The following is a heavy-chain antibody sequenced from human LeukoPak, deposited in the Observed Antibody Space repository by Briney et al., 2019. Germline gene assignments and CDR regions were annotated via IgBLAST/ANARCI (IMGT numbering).Heavy chain of an antibody. CDR3: ARVDLRAAYSDY. CDR1: GGSIRSYY. Sequence: SETLSLTCTVSGGSIRSYYWSWIRQPAGKGLEWIGRIYTSGSAGYNPSLKSRVTMSVDTSKNQFSLKLSSVTAADTAVYYCARVDLRAAYSDYWGQGTLVTVSS. V-gene: IGHV4-4*07. CDR2: IYTSGSA. D-gene: IGHD2-15*01. J-gene: IGHJ4*02.